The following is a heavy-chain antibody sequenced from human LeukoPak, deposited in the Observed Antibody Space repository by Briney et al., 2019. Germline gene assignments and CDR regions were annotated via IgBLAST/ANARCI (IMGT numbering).Heavy chain of an antibody. CDR3: ARGLGRITIFGVAHFDY. V-gene: IGHV4-34*01. Sequence: GSLRLSCAASGFTFSSYAMSWVRQPPGKGLEWIGEINHSGSTNYNPSLKSRVTISVDTSKNQFSLKLSSVTAADTAVYYCARGLGRITIFGVAHFDYWGQGTLVTVSS. CDR1: GFTFSSYA. J-gene: IGHJ4*02. D-gene: IGHD3-3*01. CDR2: INHSGST.